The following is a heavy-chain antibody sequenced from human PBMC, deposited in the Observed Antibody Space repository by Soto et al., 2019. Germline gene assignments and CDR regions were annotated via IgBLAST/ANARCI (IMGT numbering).Heavy chain of an antibody. D-gene: IGHD3-10*01. CDR1: GFSLSSREMA. CDR3: AHFNASVRSSIEAFDV. Sequence: QITLKESGPTLVKPTQTLTLTCTFSGFSLSSREMAVGWIRQPPGKALEWLTLVYWDDGARYRPSESNRLTIRKYTSKDQVVLMMTNMDPVDTGTYFCAHFNASVRSSIEAFDVWGQGTTVTVSS. J-gene: IGHJ3*01. V-gene: IGHV2-5*02. CDR2: VYWDDGA.